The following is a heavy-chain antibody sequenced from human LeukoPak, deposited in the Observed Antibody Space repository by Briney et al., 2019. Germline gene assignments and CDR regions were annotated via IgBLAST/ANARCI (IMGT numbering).Heavy chain of an antibody. CDR1: GDSISSNNYD. CDR2: IYYSGST. CDR3: ARYYRSWRTYVY. J-gene: IGHJ4*02. V-gene: IGHV4-39*01. Sequence: TSETLSLTCIVSGDSISSNNYDWGWLRQPPGKGLEWIASIYYSGSTYYNPSLKSRVTISVDTSKNQFSLKLSSVTAADTAVFYCARYYRSWRTYVYWGQGTLVTVSS. D-gene: IGHD2-8*01.